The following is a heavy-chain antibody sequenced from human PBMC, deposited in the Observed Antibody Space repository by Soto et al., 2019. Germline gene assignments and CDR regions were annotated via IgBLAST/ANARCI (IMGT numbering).Heavy chain of an antibody. J-gene: IGHJ5*02. D-gene: IGHD6-19*01. V-gene: IGHV3-11*05. CDR2: ISSSSGYT. Sequence: GGSLRLSCAASGFTFTDYYMSWIRQAPGKGLEWVSHISSSSGYTNSADSVKGRFTISRDNAKSSLYLQMNSLRAEDTAVYYCARVSYSSGLTSWFDPWGQGTLVTVS. CDR1: GFTFTDYY. CDR3: ARVSYSSGLTSWFDP.